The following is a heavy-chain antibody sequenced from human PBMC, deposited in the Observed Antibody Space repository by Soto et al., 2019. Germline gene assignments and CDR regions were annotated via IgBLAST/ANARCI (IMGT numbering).Heavy chain of an antibody. CDR2: INHSGST. J-gene: IGHJ6*02. CDR3: ARGAAAATIRWYYYYGMDV. Sequence: QVQLQQWGAGLLKPSETLSLTCAVYGGSFSGYYWSWIRQPPGKGLEWIGEINHSGSTNYNPSLKRRVTISVDTSKNQFSLKLSSVTAADTAVYYCARGAAAATIRWYYYYGMDVWGQGTTVTVSS. D-gene: IGHD6-13*01. V-gene: IGHV4-34*01. CDR1: GGSFSGYY.